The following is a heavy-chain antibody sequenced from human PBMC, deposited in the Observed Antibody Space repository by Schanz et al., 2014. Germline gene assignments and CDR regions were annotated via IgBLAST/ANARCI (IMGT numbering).Heavy chain of an antibody. CDR1: GFTLSSYA. CDR3: ASPSGYSDYGTYFDF. J-gene: IGHJ4*02. D-gene: IGHD5-12*01. Sequence: VKLVESGGGAVRPGGSLRLSCAASGFTLSSYAMHWVRQAPGKGLEWVAVISYDGRNKYYADSVKGRFTISRDNSKNTLYLQMNSLRTEDTAVYYCASPSGYSDYGTYFDFWGQGTLVTVSS. V-gene: IGHV3-30-3*02. CDR2: ISYDGRNK.